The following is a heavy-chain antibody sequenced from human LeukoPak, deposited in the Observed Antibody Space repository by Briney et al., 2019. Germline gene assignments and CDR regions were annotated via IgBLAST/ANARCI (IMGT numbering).Heavy chain of an antibody. CDR1: GFTFISYG. CDR3: AKGEFIYDFWSGYSDDAFDI. D-gene: IGHD3-3*01. J-gene: IGHJ3*02. CDR2: ISYDGSNK. V-gene: IGHV3-30*18. Sequence: GRSLRLSCAASGFTFISYGMHWVRQAPGKGLEWVAVISYDGSNKYYADSVKGRFTISRDNSKNTLYLQMNSLRAEDTAVYYCAKGEFIYDFWSGYSDDAFDIWGQGTMVTVSS.